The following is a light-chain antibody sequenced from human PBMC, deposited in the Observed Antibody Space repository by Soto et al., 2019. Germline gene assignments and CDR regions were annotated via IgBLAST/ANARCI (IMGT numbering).Light chain of an antibody. J-gene: IGLJ1*01. CDR1: SSDVGY. CDR3: CSFAGTYTFFV. V-gene: IGLV2-11*01. Sequence: QSALTQPRSVSGYPGQSVTISCTGTSSDVGYLSWYQQHPGKAPKLIIFDVTKRHSGVPGRFSASKSGSTASLTISGLQAEDEADYYCCSFAGTYTFFVFGTGTKLTVL. CDR2: DVT.